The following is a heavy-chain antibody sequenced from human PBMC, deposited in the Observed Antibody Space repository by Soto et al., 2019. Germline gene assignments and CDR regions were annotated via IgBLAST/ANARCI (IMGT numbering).Heavy chain of an antibody. V-gene: IGHV4-34*01. CDR1: GGSFSGYY. D-gene: IGHD3-10*01. CDR2: ISHSGSS. CDR3: ARGEITLLGGMDV. Sequence: QVQLQQSGAGLMKPSETLSLTCAVYGGSFSGYYWGWVRQPPGKGLEWIGEISHSGSSKYHPSFKIRVTISVDASNNQFSLRVNSVTPADTAVYYCARGEITLLGGMDVWGQGTTVTVSS. J-gene: IGHJ6*02.